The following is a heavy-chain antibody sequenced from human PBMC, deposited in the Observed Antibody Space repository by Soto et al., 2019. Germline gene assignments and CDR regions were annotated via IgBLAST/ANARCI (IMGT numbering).Heavy chain of an antibody. V-gene: IGHV3-13*05. CDR2: IGAARDP. J-gene: IGHJ6*02. D-gene: IGHD2-2*02. Sequence: GSLRLSCATSGFTFSNFDMHWVRQVPGKGLEWVSAIGAARDPYYLGSVKGRFTISRENAKNSVYLQMNDLRAGDSAVYYCARAYTGRLPRRADYYYAMDVWGQGTTVTVSS. CDR3: ARAYTGRLPRRADYYYAMDV. CDR1: GFTFSNFD.